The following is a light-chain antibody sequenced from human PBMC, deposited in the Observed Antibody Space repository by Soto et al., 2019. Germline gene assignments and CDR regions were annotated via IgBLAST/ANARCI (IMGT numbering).Light chain of an antibody. CDR3: QQYTSYSGT. V-gene: IGKV1-5*03. CDR2: KAS. CDR1: QSISSW. Sequence: DIQMTQSPSTLSASVGDRVTITCRASQSISSWLAWYQQKPGKAPKLLIYKASNFQSGVPSRFSGSGSGREFTYVSSSLQPDDFATYYCQQYTSYSGTLGQGTKVEIK. J-gene: IGKJ1*01.